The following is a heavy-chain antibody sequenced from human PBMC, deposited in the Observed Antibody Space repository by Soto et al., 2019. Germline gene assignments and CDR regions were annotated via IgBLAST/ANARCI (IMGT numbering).Heavy chain of an antibody. CDR2: ISSSSSYI. V-gene: IGHV3-21*01. D-gene: IGHD3-22*01. CDR1: GFTFGSYS. CDR3: ARPPNYYDSSGYYGY. J-gene: IGHJ4*02. Sequence: SLRLSCAASGFTFGSYSMNWVRQAPGKGLEWVSSISSSSSYIYYADSVKGRFTISRDNAKNSLYLQMNSLRAEDTAVYYCARPPNYYDSSGYYGYWGQGTLVTVSS.